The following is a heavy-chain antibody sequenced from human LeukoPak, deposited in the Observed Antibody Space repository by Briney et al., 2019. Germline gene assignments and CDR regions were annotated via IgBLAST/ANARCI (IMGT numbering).Heavy chain of an antibody. D-gene: IGHD5-18*01. V-gene: IGHV1-2*02. CDR2: INPNSGDT. CDR3: SDNIVYIYGFRVVDAFDI. J-gene: IGHJ3*02. Sequence: ASVKVSCKASGYTFTGYYMHWVRQAPGQGLEWMGWINPNSGDTNYAQKLQGRDTMTRDTSISTAYMELSRLRCDDPAVYYCSDNIVYIYGFRVVDAFDIWGQGTMVTVSS. CDR1: GYTFTGYY.